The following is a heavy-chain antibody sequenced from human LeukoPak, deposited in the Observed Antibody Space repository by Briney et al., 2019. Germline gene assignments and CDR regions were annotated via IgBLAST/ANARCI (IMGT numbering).Heavy chain of an antibody. CDR1: GGSISGYY. V-gene: IGHV4-59*01. D-gene: IGHD6-6*01. J-gene: IGHJ6*02. CDR2: IYYTGSA. CDR3: ARARGSNYYYGMDD. Sequence: PSETLSLTCSVSGGSISGYYWNWIRQPPGKGLEWIGYIYYTGSANYNPSLKSRVTIAVDTSKNQLSLKLSSVTAADTAVYYCARARGSNYYYGMDDWGQGTTVTVSS.